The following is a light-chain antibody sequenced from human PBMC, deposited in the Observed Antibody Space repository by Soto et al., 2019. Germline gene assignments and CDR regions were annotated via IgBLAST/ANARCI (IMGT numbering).Light chain of an antibody. CDR3: QQYYSYPWT. CDR2: AAS. V-gene: IGKV1-8*01. Sequence: AIRMAQSPSSVSASTGDRVTITCRASQGISSYLAWYQQKPGKAPKLLIYAASTLQSGVPSRFSGSGSGTDFTLTISCLQSEDFATYYCQQYYSYPWTFGKGTKVEIK. CDR1: QGISSY. J-gene: IGKJ1*01.